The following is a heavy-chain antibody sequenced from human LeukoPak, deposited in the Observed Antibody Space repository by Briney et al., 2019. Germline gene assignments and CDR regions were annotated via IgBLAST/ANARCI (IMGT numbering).Heavy chain of an antibody. Sequence: PGGSLRLSCVASGFTFSSHNMNWVRQAPGKGLEWVSYISSSSSTIYYADSVKGRFTISRDNAKNSLYLQMNSLRAEDTAVYYCARDLVGSGPPRGGFDPWGQGTLVTVSS. J-gene: IGHJ5*02. D-gene: IGHD6-19*01. CDR1: GFTFSSHN. CDR3: ARDLVGSGPPRGGFDP. CDR2: ISSSSSTI. V-gene: IGHV3-48*04.